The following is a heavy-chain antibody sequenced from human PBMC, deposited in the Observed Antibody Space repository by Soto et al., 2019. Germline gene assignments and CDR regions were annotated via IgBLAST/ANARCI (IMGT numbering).Heavy chain of an antibody. V-gene: IGHV3-23*01. CDR2: IGVHGGST. CDR1: GFSFTSYA. J-gene: IGHJ6*03. Sequence: GGSLRLSCAASGFSFTSYAMTWVRQAPGKGLEWVSSIGVHGGSTNYADFVKGRFTISRDSSKTTVYLQMNSLRPEDTAVYYCAKAGGYKTTYHMDIRGQGTTVTVSS. D-gene: IGHD5-18*01. CDR3: AKAGGYKTTYHMDI.